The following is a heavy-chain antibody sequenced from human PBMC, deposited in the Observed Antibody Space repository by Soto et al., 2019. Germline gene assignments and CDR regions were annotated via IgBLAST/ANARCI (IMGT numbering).Heavy chain of an antibody. J-gene: IGHJ4*02. Sequence: PSETLSLTCAVSGGSFSGYYWGWIRQPPGKGLEWIGEIDHSGSTSYNPSLKSRVSMSGDTSKNQFSLNLNSVTAADTAVYFCAGRITKIVEVFDYWGQGTLVTVSS. D-gene: IGHD3-22*01. V-gene: IGHV4-34*01. CDR1: GGSFSGYY. CDR3: AGRITKIVEVFDY. CDR2: IDHSGST.